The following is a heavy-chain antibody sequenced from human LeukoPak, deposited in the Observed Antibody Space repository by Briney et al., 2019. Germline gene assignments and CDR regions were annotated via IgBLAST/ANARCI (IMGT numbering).Heavy chain of an antibody. V-gene: IGHV3-23*01. Sequence: GGSLRLSCTASEFTFSNYAMSWVRQAPGKGLEWVSAISGSGGSTYYADSVKGRFTISRDNSKNTLYLQMNSLRAEDTAVYYCAKDSGFWSGYLDYWGQGTLVTVSS. CDR3: AKDSGFWSGYLDY. J-gene: IGHJ4*02. CDR2: ISGSGGST. CDR1: EFTFSNYA. D-gene: IGHD3-3*01.